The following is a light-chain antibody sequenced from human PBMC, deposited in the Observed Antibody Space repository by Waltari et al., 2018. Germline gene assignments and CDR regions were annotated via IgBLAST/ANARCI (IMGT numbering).Light chain of an antibody. CDR2: AAS. CDR3: QQSHRSPWT. V-gene: IGKV1-39*01. J-gene: IGKJ1*01. CDR1: QNIYTS. Sequence: DIQMTQSTSSLSASVGDTVPITCRTSQNIYTSLNWYHQRPGNAPKLLIFAASSLQSGVSSRFSGSGSGTDFTLTISGLQPEDFATYFCQQSHRSPWTFGQGTQV.